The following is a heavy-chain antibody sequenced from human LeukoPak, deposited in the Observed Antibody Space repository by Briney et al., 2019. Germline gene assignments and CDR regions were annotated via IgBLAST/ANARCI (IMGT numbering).Heavy chain of an antibody. D-gene: IGHD4-11*01. CDR3: ARGDNDLTTDY. J-gene: IGHJ4*02. V-gene: IGHV4-39*01. CDR2: IYYSGTT. CDR1: GGSISSSSHN. Sequence: SETVSLTCIVSGGSISSSSHNWGWIRQPPGKGLEWIGSIYYSGTTYYNPSLKSRLTISVDTSKNQFSLKLSSVTAVDTAVYYCARGDNDLTTDYWGQGTLVTVSS.